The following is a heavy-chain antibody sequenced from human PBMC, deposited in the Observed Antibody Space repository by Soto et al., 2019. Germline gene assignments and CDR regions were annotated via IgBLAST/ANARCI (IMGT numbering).Heavy chain of an antibody. CDR3: ARHSPDFDWLSQLDY. Sequence: TSETLSLTCTVSGGSISSNIYYWSWIRQPPGKGLEWIGYIYYSGSTNYNPSLKSRVTISVDTSKNQSSLKLSSVTAADTAVYYCARHSPDFDWLSQLDYWGQGILVTVSS. J-gene: IGHJ4*02. V-gene: IGHV4-61*05. D-gene: IGHD3-9*01. CDR2: IYYSGST. CDR1: GGSISSNIYY.